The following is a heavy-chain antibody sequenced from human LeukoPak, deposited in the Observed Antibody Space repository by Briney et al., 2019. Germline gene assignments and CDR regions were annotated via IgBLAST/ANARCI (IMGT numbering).Heavy chain of an antibody. D-gene: IGHD3-22*01. CDR2: MNPNSGNT. Sequence: ASVKVSCKASGYTFTSYDINWMRQATGQGLEWMGLMNPNSGNTGYAQKFQGRVAMTRNTSISTAYMELSSLRSEDTAVYYCASCQYYYDSSGYYYVGRNYYYYMDVWGKGTTVTVSS. J-gene: IGHJ6*03. CDR3: ASCQYYYDSSGYYYVGRNYYYYMDV. V-gene: IGHV1-8*01. CDR1: GYTFTSYD.